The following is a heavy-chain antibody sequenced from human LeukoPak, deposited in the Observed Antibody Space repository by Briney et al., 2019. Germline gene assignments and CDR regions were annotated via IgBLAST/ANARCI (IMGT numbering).Heavy chain of an antibody. CDR2: IYTSGST. CDR1: GGSISSYY. Sequence: PSDTLSLTCTVAGGSISSYYWSWIRQPAGKGLEWIGRIYTSGSTNYNPSLKSRVTMSVDTSKNQFSLKLSSVTAADTAVYYCARDRYSSSWYRTNWFDPWGQGTLVTVSS. D-gene: IGHD6-13*01. J-gene: IGHJ5*02. V-gene: IGHV4-4*07. CDR3: ARDRYSSSWYRTNWFDP.